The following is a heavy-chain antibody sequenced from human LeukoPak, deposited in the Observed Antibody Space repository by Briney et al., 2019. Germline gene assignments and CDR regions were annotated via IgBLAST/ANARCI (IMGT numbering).Heavy chain of an antibody. CDR3: ARDSGSGGGDCLDY. J-gene: IGHJ4*02. V-gene: IGHV3-30*03. CDR2: ISYDGTNK. CDR1: GFTFSSYG. Sequence: GGSLRLSCAASGFTFSSYGMHWVRQAPGKGLEWVAGISYDGTNKYYADSVKGRLTVSRDNSKNTLYLQMNSLRAEDTAVYYCARDSGSGGGDCLDYWGQGTLVTVSS. D-gene: IGHD2-21*02.